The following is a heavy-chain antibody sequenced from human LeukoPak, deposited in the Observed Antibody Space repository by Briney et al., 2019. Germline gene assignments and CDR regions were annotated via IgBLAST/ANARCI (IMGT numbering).Heavy chain of an antibody. D-gene: IGHD3-22*01. J-gene: IGHJ4*02. CDR1: GFSVRTTY. V-gene: IGHV3-53*01. Sequence: TGGSLRLSCAASGFSVRTTYMSWVRQTPGKGLEWVSVLYTGGGTDHADSVKGRFTISRDNSKNTLALQMNSLRVEDTAIYYCTRSGYRHPYHFDSWGQGTLVTVSS. CDR3: TRSGYRHPYHFDS. CDR2: LYTGGGT.